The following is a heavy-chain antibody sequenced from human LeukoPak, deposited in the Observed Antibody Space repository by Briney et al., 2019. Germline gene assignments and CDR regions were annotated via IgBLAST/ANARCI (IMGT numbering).Heavy chain of an antibody. D-gene: IGHD1-26*01. CDR1: GFTFSSYS. CDR2: ISSSSSTI. CDR3: ARGLEIRIVGANNPDAY. V-gene: IGHV3-48*04. Sequence: GGSLRLSCAASGFTFSSYSMNWVRQAPGKGLEWVSYISSSSSTIYYADSVKGRFTISRDNAKNSLYLQMNSLRAEDTAVYYCARGLEIRIVGANNPDAYWGQGTLVTVSS. J-gene: IGHJ4*02.